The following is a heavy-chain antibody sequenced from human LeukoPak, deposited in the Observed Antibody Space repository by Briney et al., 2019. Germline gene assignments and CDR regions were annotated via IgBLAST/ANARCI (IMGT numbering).Heavy chain of an antibody. CDR3: ARGPVTARSNAFDI. CDR1: GGSITGYY. V-gene: IGHV4-4*07. D-gene: IGHD6-6*01. J-gene: IGHJ3*02. CDR2: IFNSENT. Sequence: SETLSLTCSVSGGSITGYYWSWIRQPAGKELEWIGRIFNSENTNYNPSLKSRITMSVDTSKNQFSLKLSSVTAADTAVYYCARGPVTARSNAFDIWGQGIMVTVSS.